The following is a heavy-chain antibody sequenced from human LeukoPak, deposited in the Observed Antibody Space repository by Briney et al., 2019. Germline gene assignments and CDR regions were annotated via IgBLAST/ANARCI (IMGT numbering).Heavy chain of an antibody. CDR1: GFTFSSYW. J-gene: IGHJ4*02. CDR2: INSDGSST. D-gene: IGHD5-18*01. CDR3: ARGGTWKHPFY. Sequence: GGSQRLSCAASGFTFSSYWMHWVRQAPGKGLVWVSRINSDGSSTSYADSVKGRFTISRDNSKNTLYLQMNSLRAEDTAVYYCARGGTWKHPFYWGQGTLVTVSS. V-gene: IGHV3-74*01.